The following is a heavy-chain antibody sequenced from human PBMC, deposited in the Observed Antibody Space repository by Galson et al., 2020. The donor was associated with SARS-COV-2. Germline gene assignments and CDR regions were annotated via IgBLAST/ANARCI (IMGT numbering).Heavy chain of an antibody. D-gene: IGHD1-26*01. CDR2: IYHSGST. J-gene: IGHJ4*02. V-gene: IGHV4-38-2*01. CDR1: GYSISSGYY. CDR3: ARQGVVGASTFDY. Sequence: SETLSLTCAVSGYSISSGYYWGWIRQPPGKGLEWIVSIYHSGSTYYNPSLKSRVTISVDTSKNQFSLKLSSVTAADTAVYYCARQGVVGASTFDYWGQGTLVTVSS.